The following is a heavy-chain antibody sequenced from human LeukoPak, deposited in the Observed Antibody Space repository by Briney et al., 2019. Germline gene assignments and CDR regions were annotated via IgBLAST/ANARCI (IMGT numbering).Heavy chain of an antibody. CDR1: GFTFDGYG. J-gene: IGHJ4*02. CDR2: INWNGGST. Sequence: GGSLRLSCAASGFTFDGYGMSWVRQAPGKGLECFSCINWNGGSTGYADSVKGRFTISRDNAKNSLYLQMNSLRAEDTALYYCARGTLKAAATDFDYWGQGTLVTVSS. D-gene: IGHD6-13*01. CDR3: ARGTLKAAATDFDY. V-gene: IGHV3-20*04.